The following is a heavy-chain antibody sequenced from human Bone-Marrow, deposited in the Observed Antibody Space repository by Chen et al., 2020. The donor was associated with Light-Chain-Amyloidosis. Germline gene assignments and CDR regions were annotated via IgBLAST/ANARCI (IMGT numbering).Heavy chain of an antibody. V-gene: IGHV3-73*01. CDR1: GLTFSDSG. Sequence: EVQLVESGGGLVQPGGSLRLACVAYGLTFSDSGIHWVRQASGKGLDWLGRIITKNSGYTTSYAAPVEGRFTVSRDDSKTTAYLQMDSLKIEDTALYYCVASHVIVGALESWGQGTLVIVSP. CDR2: IITKNSGYTT. CDR3: VASHVIVGALES. J-gene: IGHJ4*02. D-gene: IGHD2-21*01.